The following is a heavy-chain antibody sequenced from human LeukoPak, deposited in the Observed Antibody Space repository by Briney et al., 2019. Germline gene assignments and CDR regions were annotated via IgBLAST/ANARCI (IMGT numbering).Heavy chain of an antibody. CDR1: GFTLSSYA. Sequence: PGGSLRLSCAASGFTLSSYAMSWVRQAPGKGLEWVSSISSSSSYIYYADSVKGRFTISRDNAKNSLYLQMNSLRDEDTAVYYCARDFPASASYDYWGQGTLVTVSS. D-gene: IGHD3-10*01. CDR2: ISSSSSYI. V-gene: IGHV3-21*01. J-gene: IGHJ4*02. CDR3: ARDFPASASYDY.